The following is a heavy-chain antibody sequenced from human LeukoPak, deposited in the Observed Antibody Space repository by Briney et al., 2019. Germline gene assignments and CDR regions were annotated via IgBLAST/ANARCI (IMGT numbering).Heavy chain of an antibody. Sequence: GGPLKLSGAAPGFTFRSYAMSWVRQAPGKGLEWVSPISGSGGSTYYADSVKGRFTISRDNSKNTLYLQMNSLRAEDTAVYYCAKRWIQLWSHFDYWGQGTLVTVSS. V-gene: IGHV3-23*01. CDR1: GFTFRSYA. J-gene: IGHJ4*02. CDR2: ISGSGGST. D-gene: IGHD5-18*01. CDR3: AKRWIQLWSHFDY.